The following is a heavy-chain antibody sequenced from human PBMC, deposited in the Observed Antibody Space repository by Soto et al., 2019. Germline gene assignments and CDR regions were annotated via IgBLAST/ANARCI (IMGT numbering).Heavy chain of an antibody. CDR1: GGTFSSYA. V-gene: IGHV1-69*01. D-gene: IGHD3-22*01. CDR3: ARDYYDSSGYYTNYYYYGMDV. J-gene: IGHJ6*02. CDR2: IIPIFGTA. Sequence: QVQLVQSGAEVKKPGSSVKVSCKASGGTFSSYAISWVRQAPGQGLEWMGGIIPIFGTANYAQKCQGRVTITADESTSTAYMELRSLRSEDTTVYYCARDYYDSSGYYTNYYYYGMDVWGQGTTVTVSS.